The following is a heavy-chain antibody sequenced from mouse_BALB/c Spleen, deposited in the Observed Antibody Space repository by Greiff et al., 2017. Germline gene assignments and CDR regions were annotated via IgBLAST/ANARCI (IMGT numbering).Heavy chain of an antibody. Sequence: EVKLMESGGGLVQPGGSRKLSCAASGFTFSSFGMHWVRQAPEKGLEWVAYISSGSSTIYYADTVKGRFTISRDNPKNTLFLQMTSLRSEDTAMYYCARNGLLAMDYWGQGTSVTVSS. CDR2: ISSGSSTI. CDR1: GFTFSSFG. D-gene: IGHD1-2*01. V-gene: IGHV5-17*02. CDR3: ARNGLLAMDY. J-gene: IGHJ4*01.